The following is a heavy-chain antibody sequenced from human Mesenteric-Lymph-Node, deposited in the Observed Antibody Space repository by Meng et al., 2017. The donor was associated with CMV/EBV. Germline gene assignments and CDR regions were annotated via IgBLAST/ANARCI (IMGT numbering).Heavy chain of an antibody. CDR2: IYYSGST. Sequence: SETLSLTCTVSGGSISSSSYYWGWIRQPPGKGLEWIGSIYYSGSTYYNPSLKSRVTMSVDTSKNQFSLNLNSVTAADTAMYYCARGMRFSVVRGGQYWFDPWGQGTLVTVSS. J-gene: IGHJ5*02. V-gene: IGHV4-39*07. CDR1: GGSISSSSYY. CDR3: ARGMRFSVVRGGQYWFDP. D-gene: IGHD3-10*01.